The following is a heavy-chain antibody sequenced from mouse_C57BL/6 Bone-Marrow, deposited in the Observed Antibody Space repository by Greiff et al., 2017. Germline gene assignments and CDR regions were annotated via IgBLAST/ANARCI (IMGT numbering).Heavy chain of an antibody. J-gene: IGHJ3*01. D-gene: IGHD1-1*01. Sequence: QVQLKQSGAELARPGASVKLSCKASGYTFTSYGISWVKQRTGQGLEWIGEIYPRSGNTYYNEKFKGKATLTADKSSSTAYMELRSLTSEDSAVYFCPIYYYGIFAYWGQGTLVTVSA. CDR2: IYPRSGNT. CDR3: PIYYYGIFAY. CDR1: GYTFTSYG. V-gene: IGHV1-81*01.